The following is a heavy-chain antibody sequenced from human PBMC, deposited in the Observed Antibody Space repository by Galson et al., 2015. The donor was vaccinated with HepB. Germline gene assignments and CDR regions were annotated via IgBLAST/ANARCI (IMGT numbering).Heavy chain of an antibody. CDR1: GFTFSSYA. Sequence: SLRLSCAASGFTFSSYAMSWVRQAPGKGLEWVSAISGSGGSTYYAASVKGRFTISRDNSKNTLYLQMNSLRAEDTAVYYCAKDPLLIRYNWNDGYYMDVWGKGTTVTVSS. V-gene: IGHV3-23*01. CDR2: ISGSGGST. CDR3: AKDPLLIRYNWNDGYYMDV. J-gene: IGHJ6*03. D-gene: IGHD1-20*01.